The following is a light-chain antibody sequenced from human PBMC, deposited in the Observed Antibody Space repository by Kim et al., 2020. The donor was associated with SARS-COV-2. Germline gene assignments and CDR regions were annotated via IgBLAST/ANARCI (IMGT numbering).Light chain of an antibody. V-gene: IGLV2-18*02. CDR3: SSYTSSSTWV. CDR2: EVS. CDR1: SRDVGSYNR. J-gene: IGLJ3*02. Sequence: GQSVTISGTGTSRDVGSYNRVSWYQQPPGTAPKLMIYEVSNRPSGVPDRFSGSKSGNTASLTISGLQADDEADYYCSSYTSSSTWVFGGGTQLTVL.